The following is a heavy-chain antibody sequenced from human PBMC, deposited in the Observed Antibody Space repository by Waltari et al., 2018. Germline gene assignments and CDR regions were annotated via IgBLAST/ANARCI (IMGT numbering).Heavy chain of an antibody. V-gene: IGHV3-7*01. CDR3: VRYSDY. CDR1: GFTFSNYW. J-gene: IGHJ4*02. D-gene: IGHD2-21*01. CDR2: TNQDGSEK. Sequence: DVQLVESGGGLVQPGGSLGLAFAASGFTFSNYWRNWVRQAPGKGLEWVATTNQDGSEKSYLDAVKGRFTISRENAKNSLYLQMDSLRVEETAVYYCVRYSDYWGQGTLVTVSS.